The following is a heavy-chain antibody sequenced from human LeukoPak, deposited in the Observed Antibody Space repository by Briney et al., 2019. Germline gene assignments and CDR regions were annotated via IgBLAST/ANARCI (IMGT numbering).Heavy chain of an antibody. CDR3: ASDGGPFDY. V-gene: IGHV3-7*01. J-gene: IGHJ4*02. CDR2: IKQAGSEK. Sequence: GSPRLPRKASGITLRGYWISWVRQPPGKGLGWVANIKQAGSEKYYVDSVKGRFTISRDDAKKSVYLQMNSLRAEDTAVYYCASDGGPFDYWGQGTLVTVSS. CDR1: GITLRGYW. D-gene: IGHD3-16*01.